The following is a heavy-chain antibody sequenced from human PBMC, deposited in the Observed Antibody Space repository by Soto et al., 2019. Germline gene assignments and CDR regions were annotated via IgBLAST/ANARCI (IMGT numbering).Heavy chain of an antibody. CDR3: ETDPDAVAGFYYFDY. D-gene: IGHD6-19*01. J-gene: IGHJ4*02. V-gene: IGHV3-74*01. Sequence: GGSLRLSCAASGFTFSSYWMHWVRQAPGKGLVWVSRINSDGSSTSYADSVKGRFTISRDNAKNTLYLQMNSLRAEDTAVYYCETDPDAVAGFYYFDYWGQGTLVTVSS. CDR2: INSDGSST. CDR1: GFTFSSYW.